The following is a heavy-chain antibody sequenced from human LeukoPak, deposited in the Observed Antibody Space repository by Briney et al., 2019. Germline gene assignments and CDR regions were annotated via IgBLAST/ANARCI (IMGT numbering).Heavy chain of an antibody. CDR3: ARARDYYGAGDN. CDR1: GFTFSDYS. Sequence: GGSLRLSCVASGFTFSDYSMSWIRQAPGKGLEWVSYISSGGISIYYADSVKGRFTISRDNAKNSLYLQMNSLRAEDTAVYYCARARDYYGAGDNWGQGTLVTVSS. D-gene: IGHD3-10*01. CDR2: ISSGGISI. J-gene: IGHJ4*02. V-gene: IGHV3-11*01.